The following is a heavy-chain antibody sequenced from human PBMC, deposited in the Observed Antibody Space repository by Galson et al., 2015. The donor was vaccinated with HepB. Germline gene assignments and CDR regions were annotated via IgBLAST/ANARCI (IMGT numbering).Heavy chain of an antibody. CDR2: ISYDGSNK. CDR3: ALEWSFDY. Sequence: SLRLSCAASGFTFSSYGMHWVRQAPGKGLEWVAVISYDGSNKYYADSVKGRFTISRDNSKNTLYLQMNSLRAEDTAVYYCALEWSFDYWGQGTLVTVSS. J-gene: IGHJ4*02. CDR1: GFTFSSYG. D-gene: IGHD3-3*01. V-gene: IGHV3-30*03.